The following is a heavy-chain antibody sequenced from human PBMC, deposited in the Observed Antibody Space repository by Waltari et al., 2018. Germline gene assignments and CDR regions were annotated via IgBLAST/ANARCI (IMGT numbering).Heavy chain of an antibody. CDR1: EYTFTSSY. V-gene: IGHV1-46*01. Sequence: QVQLVQSGAEVKKPGASVKLSCKTSEYTFTSSYVHWVRQAPGQGLEWMGISKPSGGSTSYAQKFQGRVTMTRDTSTSTVYMELSSLRSEDTAVYYCASDTGALWMDVWGQGTTVTVSS. D-gene: IGHD2-21*01. J-gene: IGHJ6*02. CDR3: ASDTGALWMDV. CDR2: SKPSGGST.